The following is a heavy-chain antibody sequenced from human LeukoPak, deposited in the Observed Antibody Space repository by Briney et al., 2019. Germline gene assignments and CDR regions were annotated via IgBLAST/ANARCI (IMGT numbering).Heavy chain of an antibody. CDR3: ARGVRDILSGYYTDYYFYYMDV. V-gene: IGHV3-11*04. D-gene: IGHD3-3*01. Sequence: PGGSLRLSCAASGFTFSDYYMSWIRQAPGKGLEWVSYISSSGSTIYYADSVKGRFTISRDNAKNSLYLQMNSLRAEDTPVYYCARGVRDILSGYYTDYYFYYMDVWGKGTTVTVSS. CDR2: ISSSGSTI. J-gene: IGHJ6*03. CDR1: GFTFSDYY.